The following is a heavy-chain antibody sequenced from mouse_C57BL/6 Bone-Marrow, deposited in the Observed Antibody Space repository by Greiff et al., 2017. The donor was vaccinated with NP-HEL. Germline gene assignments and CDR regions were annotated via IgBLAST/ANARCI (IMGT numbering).Heavy chain of an antibody. CDR3: ARRVAN. J-gene: IGHJ3*01. Sequence: VQLQQSGAELVKPGASVKLSCTASGFNIKDYYMHWVKQRTEQGLEWIGRIDPDDGATKYAPKFQGKATITADTSSNTTYLQLSSLTAVDTAGYFCARRVANGGQGTRVTVSA. CDR2: IDPDDGAT. CDR1: GFNIKDYY. V-gene: IGHV14-2*01.